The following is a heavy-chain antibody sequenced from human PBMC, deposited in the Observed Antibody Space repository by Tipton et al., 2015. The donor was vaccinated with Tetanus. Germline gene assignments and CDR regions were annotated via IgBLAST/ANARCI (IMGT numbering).Heavy chain of an antibody. V-gene: IGHV4-39*01. CDR1: GGSISDKKYY. D-gene: IGHD3-10*01. CDR2: IYFEGST. CDR3: ARHLYGYWFDP. Sequence: GLVKPSETLSLTCTVSGGSISDKKYYWGWIRQPPGRGLEWIASIYFEGSTYYSPSLKSRVTIAVDRSQNVFSLNLTSVTAAVTAVYYCARHLYGYWFDPWGQGALVTVSS. J-gene: IGHJ5*02.